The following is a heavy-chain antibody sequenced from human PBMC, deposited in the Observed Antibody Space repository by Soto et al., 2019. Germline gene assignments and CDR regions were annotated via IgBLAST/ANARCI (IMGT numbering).Heavy chain of an antibody. CDR1: GGSVSTGGYS. V-gene: IGHV4-30-2*01. Sequence: QVQLQESGSGLVKPSQTLSLTCVVSGGSVSTGGYSWSWIRHPPGKGLEWIGYIYPNENTFYNPATKNRVTISADRSKNQLALKVTSVTAAVTAVYYCARASSYMTSGYKGFDPWGQGTRVTVSS. CDR2: IYPNENT. J-gene: IGHJ5*02. D-gene: IGHD1-1*01. CDR3: ARASSYMTSGYKGFDP.